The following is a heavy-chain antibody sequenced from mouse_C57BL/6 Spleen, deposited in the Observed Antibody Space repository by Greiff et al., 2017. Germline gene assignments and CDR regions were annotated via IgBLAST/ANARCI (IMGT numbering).Heavy chain of an antibody. Sequence: EVQLQQSGPELVKPGASVKISCKASGYSFTGYYMNWVKQSPEKSLEWIGEINPSTGGTTYNQKFKAKATLTVDKSSSTAYMQLKSLTSEDSAVYYCARSRGNYSGFAYWGQGTLVTVSA. CDR3: ARSRGNYSGFAY. CDR2: INPSTGGT. D-gene: IGHD2-1*01. V-gene: IGHV1-42*01. J-gene: IGHJ3*01. CDR1: GYSFTGYY.